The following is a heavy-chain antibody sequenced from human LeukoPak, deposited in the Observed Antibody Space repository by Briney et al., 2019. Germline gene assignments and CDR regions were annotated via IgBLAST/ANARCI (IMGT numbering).Heavy chain of an antibody. CDR3: AKDPGSNWGSDWFDP. D-gene: IGHD7-27*01. V-gene: IGHV3-23*01. Sequence: GGSLRLSCAASGFTFSSYAMSWVRQAPGKGLEWVSDISGSGGTTYYADSVKGRFTISRDNSQNTVYLQMSSLRAEDTAVYYCAKDPGSNWGSDWFDPWGKGTLVTVSS. CDR2: ISGSGGTT. J-gene: IGHJ5*02. CDR1: GFTFSSYA.